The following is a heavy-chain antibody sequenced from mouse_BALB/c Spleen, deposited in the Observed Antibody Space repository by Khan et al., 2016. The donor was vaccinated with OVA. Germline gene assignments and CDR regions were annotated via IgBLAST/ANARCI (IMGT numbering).Heavy chain of an antibody. CDR2: IYPGGGST. V-gene: IGHV1-77*01. CDR1: GYTFTDYV. D-gene: IGHD1-1*01. Sequence: QVQLQQSGPELVKPGASVKMSCKASGYTFTDYVISWVKQRTGQGLEWIGQIYPGGGSTYYNENFKGKATLTADKSSNTSYMQLSSLTSEDSAVYYCSRGGYGRSLPYWGQGTLVTVSA. J-gene: IGHJ3*01. CDR3: SRGGYGRSLPY.